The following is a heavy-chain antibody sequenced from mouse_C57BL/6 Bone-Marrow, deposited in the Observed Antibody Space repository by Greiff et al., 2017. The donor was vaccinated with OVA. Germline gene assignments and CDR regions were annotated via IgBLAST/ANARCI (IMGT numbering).Heavy chain of an antibody. J-gene: IGHJ4*01. CDR1: GYSFTGYY. D-gene: IGHD1-1*01. CDR3: AIGIYYYGSSSYYYAMDY. Sequence: VQLQQSGPELVKPGASVKISCKASGYSFTGYYMNWVKQSPEKSLEWIGEINPSTGGTTYNQKFKAKATLTVDKSSSTAYMQLKSLTSEDSAVYYCAIGIYYYGSSSYYYAMDYWGQGTSVTVSS. CDR2: INPSTGGT. V-gene: IGHV1-42*01.